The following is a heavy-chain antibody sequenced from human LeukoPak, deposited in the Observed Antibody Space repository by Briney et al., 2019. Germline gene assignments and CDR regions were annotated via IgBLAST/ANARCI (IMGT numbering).Heavy chain of an antibody. J-gene: IGHJ4*02. D-gene: IGHD3-10*01. CDR1: GFSLTTNGMG. V-gene: IGHV2-5*02. CDR3: AHRASGSYEGVFDY. Sequence: SGPTRVNPTQTLTLTCTFSGFSLTTNGMGVGWIRQPPGKALEWLALIYWDDDKRYSPSLKSRLTITKDTSTNQVVLTMTNMDPVDTATYYCAHRASGSYEGVFDYWGQGTLVTVSS. CDR2: IYWDDDK.